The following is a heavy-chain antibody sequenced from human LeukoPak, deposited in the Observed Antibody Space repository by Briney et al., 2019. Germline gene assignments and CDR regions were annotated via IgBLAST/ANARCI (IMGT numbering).Heavy chain of an antibody. CDR2: ISGSGGST. CDR3: AKGNTRSGYKTYYFDY. D-gene: IGHD3-3*01. J-gene: IGHJ4*02. CDR1: GYTFTGYY. V-gene: IGHV3-23*01. Sequence: SCKASGYTFTGYYMHWVRQAPGKGLEWVSAISGSGGSTYYADSVKGRFTISRDNSKNTLYLQMNSLRAEDTAVYYCAKGNTRSGYKTYYFDYWGQGTLVTVSS.